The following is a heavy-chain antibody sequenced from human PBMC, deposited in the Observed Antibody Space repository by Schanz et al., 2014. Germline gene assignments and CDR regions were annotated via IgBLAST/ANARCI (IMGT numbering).Heavy chain of an antibody. CDR2: IWSDGSTK. CDR3: ARGTDWNLHY. V-gene: IGHV3-33*08. D-gene: IGHD1-1*01. CDR1: GFTFTTHS. J-gene: IGHJ4*02. Sequence: VQLVESGGGLVQPGGSLRLSCAASGFTFTTHSMTWVRQAPGKGPEWVAVIWSDGSTKYYADSVKGRFTISRDYSKNTLYLQMNSLRAGDTAVYYCARGTDWNLHYWGQGALVTVSS.